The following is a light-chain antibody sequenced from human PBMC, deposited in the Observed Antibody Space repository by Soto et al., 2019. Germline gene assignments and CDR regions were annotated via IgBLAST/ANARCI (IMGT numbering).Light chain of an antibody. CDR3: QQYHRYST. CDR1: QSISSW. CDR2: DAS. Sequence: DIQMTQSPSTLSASVGDRVTITCRASQSISSWLAWYQQKPGKAPKLLIYDASSLESGVPSRFSGSGSGTEFTLTISILQPDDIATYYCQQYHRYSTFGQGTKVEIK. V-gene: IGKV1-5*01. J-gene: IGKJ1*01.